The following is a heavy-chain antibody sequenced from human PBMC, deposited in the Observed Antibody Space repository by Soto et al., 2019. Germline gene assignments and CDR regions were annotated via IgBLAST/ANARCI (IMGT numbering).Heavy chain of an antibody. D-gene: IGHD3-10*01. V-gene: IGHV1-46*01. CDR3: ARGTMVRGGYYYYYGMDV. Sequence: GASVKVSCKASGYTFTSYYMHWVRQAPGQGLEWMGIINPSGGSTSYAQKFRGRVTMTRDTSTSTVYMELSSLRSEDTAVYYCARGTMVRGGYYYYYGMDVWGQGTTVTVSS. CDR1: GYTFTSYY. J-gene: IGHJ6*02. CDR2: INPSGGST.